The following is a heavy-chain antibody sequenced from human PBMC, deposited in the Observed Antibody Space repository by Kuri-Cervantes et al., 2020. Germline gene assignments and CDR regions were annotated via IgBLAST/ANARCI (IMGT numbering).Heavy chain of an antibody. CDR3: AGSSGYYFDY. J-gene: IGHJ4*02. V-gene: IGHV4-4*07. Sequence: LRLSCTVSGGSISSYYWSWIRQPAGKGLEWIGRIYTSGSTNYNPSLKSRVTMSVDTSKNQFSLKLSSVTAADTAVYYCAGSSGYYFDYWGQGTLVTVSS. CDR1: GGSISSYY. CDR2: IYTSGST. D-gene: IGHD3-22*01.